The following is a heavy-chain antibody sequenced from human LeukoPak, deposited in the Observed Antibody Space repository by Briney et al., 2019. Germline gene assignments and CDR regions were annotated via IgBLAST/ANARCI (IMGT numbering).Heavy chain of an antibody. CDR1: GGSFSGYY. D-gene: IGHD3-10*01. CDR2: INHSGST. Sequence: SETLSLTCAVYGGSFSGYYWSWIRQPPGKGLEWIGEINHSGSTNYNPSLKSRVTISVDTSKNQFSLKLSSVTAADTAAYYCARDPYGSGSYAPSYYYYGMDVWGQGTTVTVSS. V-gene: IGHV4-34*01. J-gene: IGHJ6*02. CDR3: ARDPYGSGSYAPSYYYYGMDV.